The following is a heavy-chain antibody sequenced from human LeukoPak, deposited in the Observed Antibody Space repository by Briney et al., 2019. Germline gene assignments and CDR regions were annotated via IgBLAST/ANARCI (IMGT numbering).Heavy chain of an antibody. Sequence: SETLSLTCTVSGGSISSYYWSWIRQPPGKGLEWIGYIYYSGSTNYNPSLKSRVTISVDTSKNQFSLKLSSVTAADTAVYYCARHILSGSYYYYGMDVWGQGTTVTVSS. CDR2: IYYSGST. V-gene: IGHV4-59*08. J-gene: IGHJ6*02. CDR3: ARHILSGSYYYYGMDV. CDR1: GGSISSYY. D-gene: IGHD1-26*01.